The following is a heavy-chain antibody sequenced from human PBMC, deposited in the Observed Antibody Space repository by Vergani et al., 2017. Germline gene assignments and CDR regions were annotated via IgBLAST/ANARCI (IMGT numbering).Heavy chain of an antibody. D-gene: IGHD3-22*01. Sequence: QVQLQESGPGLVKPSETLSLTCTVSGGSISSYYWSWIRQPPGKGLEWIGYIYYSGSTNYNPSLKSRVTISVDTSKNQFSLKLSSVTAADTAVYYCARSPPGFSDSSSYLDYWGQGTLVTVSS. CDR1: GGSISSYY. V-gene: IGHV4-59*01. CDR3: ARSPPGFSDSSSYLDY. J-gene: IGHJ4*02. CDR2: IYYSGST.